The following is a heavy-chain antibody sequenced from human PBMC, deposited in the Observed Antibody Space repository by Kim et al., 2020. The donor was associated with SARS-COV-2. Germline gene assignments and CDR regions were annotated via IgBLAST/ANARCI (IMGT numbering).Heavy chain of an antibody. V-gene: IGHV3-11*04. Sequence: GGSLRLSCAASGFTFSDYYMSWIRQAPGKGLEWVSYISSSGSTIYYADSVKGRFTISRDNAKNSLYLQMNSLRAEDTAVYYCASKGGDSSSWLDPADYWGQGTLVTVSS. CDR2: ISSSGSTI. CDR3: ASKGGDSSSWLDPADY. J-gene: IGHJ4*02. D-gene: IGHD6-13*01. CDR1: GFTFSDYY.